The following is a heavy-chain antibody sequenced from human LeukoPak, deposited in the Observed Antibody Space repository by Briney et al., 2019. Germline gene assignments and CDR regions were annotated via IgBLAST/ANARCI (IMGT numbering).Heavy chain of an antibody. CDR3: ATYGDYVGYSY. D-gene: IGHD4-17*01. CDR2: IYYSGST. V-gene: IGHV4-59*01. CDR1: GGSISSYY. J-gene: IGHJ4*02. Sequence: SETLSLTCTVSGGSISSYYWSWIRQPPGKGLEWIGCIYYSGSTNYNPSLKSRVTISVDTSKNQFSLKLSSVTAADTAVYYCATYGDYVGYSYWGQGTLVTVSS.